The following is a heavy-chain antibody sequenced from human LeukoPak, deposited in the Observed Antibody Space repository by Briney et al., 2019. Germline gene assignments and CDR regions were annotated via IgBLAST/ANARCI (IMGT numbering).Heavy chain of an antibody. CDR3: ARRTYCTNGVCRDY. D-gene: IGHD2-8*01. V-gene: IGHV5-10-1*01. Sequence: GESLKISCKGSGYSFTSYWISWVRQMPGKGLEWVGRIDPSDSYTNYSPSFQGHVTISADKSISTAYLQWSSLKASDTAVYYCARRTYCTNGVCRDYWGQGTLVTVSS. CDR2: IDPSDSYT. J-gene: IGHJ4*02. CDR1: GYSFTSYW.